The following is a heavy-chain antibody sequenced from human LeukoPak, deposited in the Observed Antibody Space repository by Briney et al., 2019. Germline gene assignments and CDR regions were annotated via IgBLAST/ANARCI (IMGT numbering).Heavy chain of an antibody. V-gene: IGHV4-4*02. J-gene: IGHJ5*02. CDR3: AREAAGQWFDP. CDR1: GGSTSSSYW. D-gene: IGHD6-25*01. Sequence: PSETLSLTCAVPGGSTSSSYWWSWVRQPPGKGLEWIGKIYHSGSTSYNPSLKSRVTISVDKSNNQFSLKLSSVTAADTAVYYCAREAAGQWFDPWGQGTLVTVSS. CDR2: IYHSGST.